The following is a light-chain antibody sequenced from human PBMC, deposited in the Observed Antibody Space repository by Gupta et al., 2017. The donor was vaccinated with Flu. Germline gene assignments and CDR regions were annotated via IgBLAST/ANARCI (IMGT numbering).Light chain of an antibody. J-gene: IGKJ2*01. CDR3: QQYNNYYT. Sequence: SPSTLSASIGDRVTITCRASQSISGWLAWYQQKPGKAPDLLIYKTSTLKSGVPSRFSGTGSGTEFTLTISGLQPDDFATYYCQQYNNYYTFGQGTKLEIK. CDR1: QSISGW. CDR2: KTS. V-gene: IGKV1-5*03.